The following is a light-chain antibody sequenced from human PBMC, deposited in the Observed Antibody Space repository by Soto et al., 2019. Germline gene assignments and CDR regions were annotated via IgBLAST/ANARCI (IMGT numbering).Light chain of an antibody. Sequence: QSALTQPASVSGSPGQSITISCTGTSSDVGGYNYVSWYQQHPGKAPKLMLYDVSNRPSGVSSRFSGSKSGNTASLTISGLQAEDEADYYCSSYTSSSTLVFGGGTKVTVL. CDR1: SSDVGGYNY. CDR2: DVS. CDR3: SSYTSSSTLV. J-gene: IGLJ2*01. V-gene: IGLV2-14*01.